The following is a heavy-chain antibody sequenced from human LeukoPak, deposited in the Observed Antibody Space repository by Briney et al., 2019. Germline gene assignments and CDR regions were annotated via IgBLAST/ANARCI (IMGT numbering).Heavy chain of an antibody. D-gene: IGHD3-10*01. CDR3: ARAQNYYGSGSYLDYYYYMDV. V-gene: IGHV1-18*01. Sequence: GASVKVSCKASGYTFTSYGISWVRQAPGQGLEWMGWISAYNGNTNYAQKLQGRVTMTTDTSPSTAYMELRSLRSDDTAVYYCARAQNYYGSGSYLDYYYYMDVWGKGTTVTVSS. J-gene: IGHJ6*03. CDR2: ISAYNGNT. CDR1: GYTFTSYG.